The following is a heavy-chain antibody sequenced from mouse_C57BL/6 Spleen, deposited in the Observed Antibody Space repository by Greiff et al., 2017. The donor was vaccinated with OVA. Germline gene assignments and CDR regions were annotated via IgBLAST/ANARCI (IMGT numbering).Heavy chain of an antibody. D-gene: IGHD1-2*01. CDR1: GFTFSSYA. CDR3: TRDHGGDAMDY. CDR2: ISSGGDYI. J-gene: IGHJ4*01. V-gene: IGHV5-9-1*02. Sequence: EVQGVESGEGLVKPGGSLKLSCAASGFTFSSYAMSWVRQTPEKRLEWVAYISSGGDYIYYADTVKGRFTISRDNARNTLYLQMSSLKSEDTAMYYCTRDHGGDAMDYWGQGTSVTVSS.